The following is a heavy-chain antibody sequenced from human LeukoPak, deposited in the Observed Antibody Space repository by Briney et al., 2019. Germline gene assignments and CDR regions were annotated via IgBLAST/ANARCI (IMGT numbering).Heavy chain of an antibody. V-gene: IGHV3-9*01. J-gene: IGHJ4*02. D-gene: IGHD6-19*01. CDR2: ISWNSGSI. CDR3: ALGAVAGLRHFDY. Sequence: GGSLRLSCAPSGFTFDVYAMHWVRQAPGKGLEWVSGISWNSGSIGYADSVKGRFTISRDNAKNSLYLQMNSLRAEDTALYYCALGAVAGLRHFDYWGQGTLVTVSS. CDR1: GFTFDVYA.